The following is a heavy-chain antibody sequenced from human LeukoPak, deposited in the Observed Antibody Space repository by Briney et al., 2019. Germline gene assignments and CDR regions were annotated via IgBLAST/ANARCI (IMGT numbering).Heavy chain of an antibody. D-gene: IGHD2-2*01. J-gene: IGHJ6*02. Sequence: SETLSLTCTVSGGSISSYYWSWIRQPAGKGLEWIGRIYTSGSTNYNPSLKSRVTMSVDTSKNQFSLKLSSVTAADTAVYYCARDGRVVPAAMLVDYYYGMDVWGQGTTVTVSS. CDR3: ARDGRVVPAAMLVDYYYGMDV. V-gene: IGHV4-4*07. CDR2: IYTSGST. CDR1: GGSISSYY.